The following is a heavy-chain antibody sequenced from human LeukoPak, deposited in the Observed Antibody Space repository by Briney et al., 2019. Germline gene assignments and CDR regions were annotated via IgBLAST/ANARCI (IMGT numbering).Heavy chain of an antibody. Sequence: GGSLRLSCAASGFTFRSYDMHWVRQATGKGLEWVSGIGTAGEIYYPGSVKGRFTISRENAKNSLYLQMNSLRAGDTAVYYCARRAKTERGHSYGLDYWGQGTLVTVSP. CDR2: IGTAGEI. D-gene: IGHD5-18*01. CDR3: ARRAKTERGHSYGLDY. CDR1: GFTFRSYD. V-gene: IGHV3-13*01. J-gene: IGHJ4*02.